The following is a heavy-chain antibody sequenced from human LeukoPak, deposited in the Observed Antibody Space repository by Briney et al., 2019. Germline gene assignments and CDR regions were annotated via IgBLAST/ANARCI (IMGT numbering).Heavy chain of an antibody. CDR1: GFTFSDYS. V-gene: IGHV3-48*01. CDR3: ARDLYKDIVVVPAALLDP. Sequence: GGSLRLSCAASGFTFSDYSMNWVRQAPGKGLEWLSNISRGSRTIYYADSVKGRFTISRDNAKNSLYLQMNSLRADDTAVYYCARDLYKDIVVVPAALLDPWGQGTLVTVSS. CDR2: ISRGSRTI. D-gene: IGHD2-2*01. J-gene: IGHJ5*02.